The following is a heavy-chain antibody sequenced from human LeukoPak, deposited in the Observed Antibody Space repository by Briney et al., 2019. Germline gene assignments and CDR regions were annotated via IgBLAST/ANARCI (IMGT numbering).Heavy chain of an antibody. CDR1: GGTFSSYA. V-gene: IGHV1-69*06. CDR2: IIPIFGTA. CDR3: ARGYNWSDFDY. Sequence: GASVKVSCKASGGTFSSYAISWVRQAPGQGLEWMGGIIPIFGTANYAQKFQGRVTITADKSTSTAYMELSSLRSEDTAVYYWARGYNWSDFDYWGQGTLVTVSS. D-gene: IGHD1-1*01. J-gene: IGHJ4*02.